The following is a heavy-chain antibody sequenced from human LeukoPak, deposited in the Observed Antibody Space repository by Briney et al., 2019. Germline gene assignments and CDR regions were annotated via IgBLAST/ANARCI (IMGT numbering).Heavy chain of an antibody. CDR2: IYYSGST. CDR3: ARTSVDCTNGVCPYYFDY. Sequence: PSETLSLTCTVSGGSISSSYYWGWMRQPPGKGLVWFGNIYYSGSTYYNPSLKSRVTISVDTSKNQFSLKLSSVTAADTAVYYCARTSVDCTNGVCPYYFDYWGQGTLVTVSS. V-gene: IGHV4-39*01. J-gene: IGHJ4*02. CDR1: GGSISSSYY. D-gene: IGHD2-8*01.